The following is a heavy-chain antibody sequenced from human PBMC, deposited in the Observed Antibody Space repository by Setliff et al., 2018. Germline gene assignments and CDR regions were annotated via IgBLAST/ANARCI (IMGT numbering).Heavy chain of an antibody. D-gene: IGHD3-3*02. V-gene: IGHV4-34*01. J-gene: IGHJ5*02. Sequence: PSETLSLTCAVYGGSFSTYYWIWIRQPPGKGLEWIGEINHSGSTNYNPSLKSRVTISVDTSKNQFSLRLTSVTAADTAVYYCARAELEFLTRLDPWGQGTLVTVSS. CDR1: GGSFSTYY. CDR3: ARAELEFLTRLDP. CDR2: INHSGST.